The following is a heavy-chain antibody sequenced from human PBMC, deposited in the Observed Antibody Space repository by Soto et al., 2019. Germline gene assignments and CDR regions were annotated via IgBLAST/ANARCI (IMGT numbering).Heavy chain of an antibody. D-gene: IGHD3-10*01. CDR3: AKAGWDFYYGSGSYYDY. CDR1: GFTFDDYA. V-gene: IGHV3-43D*03. Sequence: GESLKISCAASGFTFDDYAMHWVRQAPGKGLEWVSLISWDGGSTYYADSVKGRFTISRDNSKNSLYLQMNSLRAEDTALYYCAKAGWDFYYGSGSYYDYWGQGTLVTVSS. J-gene: IGHJ4*02. CDR2: ISWDGGST.